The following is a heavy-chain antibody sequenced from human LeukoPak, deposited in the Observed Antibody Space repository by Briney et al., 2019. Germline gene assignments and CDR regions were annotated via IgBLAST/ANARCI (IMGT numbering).Heavy chain of an antibody. CDR1: GFTFSGSA. CDR3: TRHSDSSGWYAGIDAFDI. Sequence: PGGSLRLSCAASGFTFSGSAMHWVRQASGKGLEWAGRIGSRANTYATAYAASVKGRFTISRDDPKNRAYLQMNSLKTEDTAVYYCTRHSDSSGWYAGIDAFDIWGQGTMVTVSS. D-gene: IGHD6-19*01. V-gene: IGHV3-73*01. CDR2: IGSRANTYAT. J-gene: IGHJ3*02.